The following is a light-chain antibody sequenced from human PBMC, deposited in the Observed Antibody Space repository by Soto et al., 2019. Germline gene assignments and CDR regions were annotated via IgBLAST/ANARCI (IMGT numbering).Light chain of an antibody. V-gene: IGLV2-8*01. Sequence: QSALTQPPSASGSPGQSVTISCTGTSSDVGGCNYVSWYQQHPGKAPKLMIYEVTKRPSGVPDRFSGSKSGNTASLTVSGLQAGDEADYYCSSYAGSSNLVFGGGTKLTVL. CDR1: SSDVGGCNY. CDR2: EVT. CDR3: SSYAGSSNLV. J-gene: IGLJ2*01.